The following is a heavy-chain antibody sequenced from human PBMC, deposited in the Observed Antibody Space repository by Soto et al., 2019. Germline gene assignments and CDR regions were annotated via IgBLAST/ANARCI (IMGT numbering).Heavy chain of an antibody. CDR2: IYHSGST. J-gene: IGHJ3*02. CDR3: ARSNYYDSSGYYYDAVDI. CDR1: GGSISSGGYS. Sequence: QLQLQESGSGLVKPSQTLSLTCAVSGGSISSGGYSWSWILQPPGKGLEWIGYIYHSGSTYSNPSLTSRVTRSGDRSKNQFSLKLSSVTAADTAVYYCARSNYYDSSGYYYDAVDIWGQGTMVTASP. D-gene: IGHD3-22*01. V-gene: IGHV4-30-2*01.